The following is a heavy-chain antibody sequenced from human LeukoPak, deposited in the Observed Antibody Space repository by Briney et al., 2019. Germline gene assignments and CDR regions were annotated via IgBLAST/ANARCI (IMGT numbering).Heavy chain of an antibody. CDR3: ARGRRGVTTHFQH. CDR2: ISSSGSTI. J-gene: IGHJ1*01. Sequence: PGGSLRLSCAASGFTFSSYEMNWVRQATGKGLEWVSYISSSGSTIYYADSVKGRFTISRDNAKNSLYLQMNSLRAEDTAVYYCARGRRGVTTHFQHWGQGTLVTVSS. D-gene: IGHD4-17*01. CDR1: GFTFSSYE. V-gene: IGHV3-48*03.